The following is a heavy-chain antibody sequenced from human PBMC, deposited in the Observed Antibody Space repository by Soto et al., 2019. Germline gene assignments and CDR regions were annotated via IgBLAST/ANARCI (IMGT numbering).Heavy chain of an antibody. Sequence: GGSLRLSCAASGFTFNAFGMSWVRQAPGKGLEWVSSINTNGNYIYYADSVNGRFTISRDNAKNSLYLQMNSLRAEDTAVYYCARNIPGATSPFEYWGQGTRVTVSS. CDR3: ARNIPGATSPFEY. V-gene: IGHV3-21*01. J-gene: IGHJ4*02. D-gene: IGHD2-2*01. CDR2: INTNGNYI. CDR1: GFTFNAFG.